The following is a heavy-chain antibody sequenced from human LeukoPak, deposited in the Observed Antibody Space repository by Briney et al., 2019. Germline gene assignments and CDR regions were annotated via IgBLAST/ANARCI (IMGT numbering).Heavy chain of an antibody. J-gene: IGHJ3*02. CDR3: ARLGQRWLQFDWDAFDI. CDR1: GGSISDNY. CDR2: AYYSGHT. Sequence: SETLSLTCTVSGGSISDNYWSWIRQPPGKGLEWIGYAYYSGHTNYNSSLKSRVTMSLDTSKSQFSLRLSSVTAADTAVYFCARLGQRWLQFDWDAFDIWGQGTMVTVSS. D-gene: IGHD5-24*01. V-gene: IGHV4-59*08.